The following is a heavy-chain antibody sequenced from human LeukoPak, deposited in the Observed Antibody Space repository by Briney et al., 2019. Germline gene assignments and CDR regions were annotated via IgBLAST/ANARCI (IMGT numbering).Heavy chain of an antibody. CDR1: GFAFSSYW. V-gene: IGHV3-74*01. CDR2: INEAGSAT. CDR3: VRDMFGGRDY. J-gene: IGHJ4*02. Sequence: GGSPRLSCAASGFAFSSYWMHWVRQVPGKGLAWVSRINEAGSATSDADSVKGRFTISRDNAKNALYLQMNSLRAEDTAVYYCVRDMFGGRDYWGQGTLVTVSS. D-gene: IGHD3-10*02.